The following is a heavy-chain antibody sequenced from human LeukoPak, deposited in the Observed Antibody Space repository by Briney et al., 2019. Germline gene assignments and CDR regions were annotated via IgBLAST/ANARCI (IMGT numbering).Heavy chain of an antibody. J-gene: IGHJ3*02. D-gene: IGHD3-3*01. Sequence: SETLSLTCTDSGGSISSYYWSWIRQHPGKGLEWIGYIYYSGSTNYNPSLKSRVTISVDTSKNQFSLKLSSVTAADTAVYYCARVYYDFWSGYYGDAFDIWGQGTMVTVSS. CDR3: ARVYYDFWSGYYGDAFDI. CDR2: IYYSGST. V-gene: IGHV4-59*01. CDR1: GGSISSYY.